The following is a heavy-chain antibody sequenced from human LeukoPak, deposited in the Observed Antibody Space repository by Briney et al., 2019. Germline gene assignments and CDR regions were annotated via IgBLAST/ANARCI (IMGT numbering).Heavy chain of an antibody. V-gene: IGHV3-7*01. CDR2: IKQDGSEK. CDR3: ARVSRYYDSSGPFDY. J-gene: IGHJ4*02. D-gene: IGHD3-22*01. Sequence: GGSLRLSCVGSGVTFSSFWMSWVRQAPGEGLEWVANIKQDGSEKQYVDSVKGRFTISRDNAKKSLYLQMNSLRAEDTAVYYCARVSRYYDSSGPFDYWGQGTLVTVSS. CDR1: GVTFSSFW.